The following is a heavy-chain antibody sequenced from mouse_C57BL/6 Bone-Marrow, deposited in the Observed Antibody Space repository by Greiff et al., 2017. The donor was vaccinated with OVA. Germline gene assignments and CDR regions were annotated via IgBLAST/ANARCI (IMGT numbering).Heavy chain of an antibody. D-gene: IGHD1-1*02. CDR1: GYTFTSYD. J-gene: IGHJ4*01. CDR3: ATYGFYAMDY. CDR2: IYRSDGST. Sequence: QVQLQQSGPELVKPGASVKLSCKASGYTFTSYDINWVKQRPGQGLEWVGWIYRSDGSTKYNEKFTGTATLTVDTSSSTAYMGLHSLTAEDSAVYFCATYGFYAMDYWGQGTSVTVSS. V-gene: IGHV1-85*01.